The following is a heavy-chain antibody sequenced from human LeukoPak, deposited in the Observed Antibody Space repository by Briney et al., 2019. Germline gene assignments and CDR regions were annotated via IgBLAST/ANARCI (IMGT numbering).Heavy chain of an antibody. J-gene: IGHJ4*02. CDR3: ARVSPVDYYGSGSYNY. Sequence: VASVKASCKASGYTFTSYDINWVRQATGQGLEWMGWMNPNSGNTGYAQKFQGRVTMTRNSSISTAYMELSSLRSEDTAVYYCARVSPVDYYGSGSYNYWGQGTLVTVSS. D-gene: IGHD3-10*01. CDR2: MNPNSGNT. CDR1: GYTFTSYD. V-gene: IGHV1-8*01.